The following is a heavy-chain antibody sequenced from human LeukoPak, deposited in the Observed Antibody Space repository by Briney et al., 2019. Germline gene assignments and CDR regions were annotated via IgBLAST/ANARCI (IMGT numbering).Heavy chain of an antibody. D-gene: IGHD2-2*01. J-gene: IGHJ4*02. CDR3: ARAGYCSSTSCPFDY. CDR1: GGSISSGGYS. CDR2: IYHSGST. V-gene: IGHV4-30-2*02. Sequence: SETLSLTCTVSGGSISSGGYSWSWIRQPPGKGLEWIGYIYHSGSTYYNPSLKSRVTISVDRSKNQFSLKLSSVAAADTAVYYCARAGYCSSTSCPFDYWGQGTLVTVSS.